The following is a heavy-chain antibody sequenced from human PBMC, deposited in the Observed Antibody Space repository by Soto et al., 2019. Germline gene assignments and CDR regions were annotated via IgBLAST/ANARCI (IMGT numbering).Heavy chain of an antibody. V-gene: IGHV3-23*01. Sequence: EVQLLECGGGLVQPGGSLRLSCAVSGFTFSSYVMSWVRQAPGKGLEWVSAISGSGGSTYYADSVKGRFTISRDNSKNTLYLQMNSLRADDTAVYYCAKVGYYDSSGHNWFDPWGQGTLVTVSS. CDR2: ISGSGGST. D-gene: IGHD3-22*01. CDR3: AKVGYYDSSGHNWFDP. J-gene: IGHJ5*02. CDR1: GFTFSSYV.